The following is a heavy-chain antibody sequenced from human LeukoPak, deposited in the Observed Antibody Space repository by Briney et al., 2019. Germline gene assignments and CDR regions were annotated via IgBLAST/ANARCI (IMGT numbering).Heavy chain of an antibody. J-gene: IGHJ4*02. CDR1: GDSVSSNSSA. D-gene: IGHD3-16*01. CDR2: TYYRSKWYN. V-gene: IGHV6-1*01. Sequence: SQTLSLTCAISGDSVSSNSSAWNWIRQSPSRGLEWLGRTYYRSKWYNDYALSVKSRITINPDTSKNQFSLQLNSVTPEDTAVYYCARDQDYVWGSSHIDYWGQGTLVTVSS. CDR3: ARDQDYVWGSSHIDY.